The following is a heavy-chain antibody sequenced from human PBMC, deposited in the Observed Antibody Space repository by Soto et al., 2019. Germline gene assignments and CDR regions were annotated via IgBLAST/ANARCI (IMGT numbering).Heavy chain of an antibody. CDR3: ARGDCSGGSCYSGTEYYYYYYGMDV. V-gene: IGHV1-69*13. CDR2: IIPIFGTA. CDR1: GGTFNSYA. J-gene: IGHJ6*02. Sequence: SLKVSCKASGGTFNSYAICWVRHAPVKGLEWMGGIIPIFGTANYAQKFQGRVTITADESTSTAYMELSSLRSEDTAVYYCARGDCSGGSCYSGTEYYYYYYGMDVWGQGTTVTVSS. D-gene: IGHD2-15*01.